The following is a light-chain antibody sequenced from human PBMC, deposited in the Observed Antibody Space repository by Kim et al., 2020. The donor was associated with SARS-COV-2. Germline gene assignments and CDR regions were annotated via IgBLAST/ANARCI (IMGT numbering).Light chain of an antibody. CDR1: SSNIGSNA. Sequence: QSVLTQPPSASGTPGQRVTISCSGSSSNIGSNAVNWYQQLPGTAPKLLIYSNNQRPSGVPDRFSASKSGTSASLAISGLQSEDEADYYCAAWDDSLNGVVFGGGTQLTV. CDR2: SNN. CDR3: AAWDDSLNGVV. V-gene: IGLV1-44*01. J-gene: IGLJ2*01.